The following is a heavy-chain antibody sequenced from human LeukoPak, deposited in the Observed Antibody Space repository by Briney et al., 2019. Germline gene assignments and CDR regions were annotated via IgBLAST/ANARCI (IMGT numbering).Heavy chain of an antibody. J-gene: IGHJ4*02. D-gene: IGHD6-13*01. CDR1: GFTFRSYW. CDR2: INRDGSST. V-gene: IGHV3-74*01. Sequence: TGGSLRLPCAASGFTFRSYWMHWVRQAPGKGLVWVSRINRDGSSTNYADSVKGRFTISRDNAKNTLYLQMNSLRAEDTAVYYCVRDDSSHFDYWGQGALVTVSS. CDR3: VRDDSSHFDY.